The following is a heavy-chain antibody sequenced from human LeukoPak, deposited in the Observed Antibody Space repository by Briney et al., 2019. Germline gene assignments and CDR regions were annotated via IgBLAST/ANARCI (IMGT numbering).Heavy chain of an antibody. Sequence: SETLSLTCAVYGGSFSGYYWSWIRQPPGKGLEWIGEINHSGSTNYNPSLKSRVTISVDTSKNQFSLKLSSVTAADTAVYYCARVGDYDSSGYIIDHWGQGTLVTVSS. D-gene: IGHD3-22*01. J-gene: IGHJ4*02. V-gene: IGHV4-34*01. CDR2: INHSGST. CDR3: ARVGDYDSSGYIIDH. CDR1: GGSFSGYY.